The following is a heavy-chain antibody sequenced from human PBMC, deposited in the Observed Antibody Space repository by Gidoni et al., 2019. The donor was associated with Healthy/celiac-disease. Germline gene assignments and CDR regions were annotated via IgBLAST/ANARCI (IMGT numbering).Heavy chain of an antibody. D-gene: IGHD1-26*01. CDR2: ISGSRGSR. V-gene: IGHV3-23*01. CDR1: GSTFSSYA. Sequence: EVQLLVPGGGFVQPGGSLRLACAGSGSTFSSYAMSWVRQAPGTGLEWVSAISGSRGSRYYADSVQGRFTIARDNSKNTLYQQMNSLRAEGTAVEYWANLKIVGATVHFDYWGQGTLVTVSS. J-gene: IGHJ4*02. CDR3: ANLKIVGATVHFDY.